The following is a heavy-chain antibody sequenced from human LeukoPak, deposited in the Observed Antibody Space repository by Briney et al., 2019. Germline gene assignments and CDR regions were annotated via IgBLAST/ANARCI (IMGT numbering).Heavy chain of an antibody. Sequence: GSLRLSCVVSGFGFSDSYMTWIRQPPGKGLEWIGNIFYSGSTYYSPSLKSRVTISLDTSRNQFSLKLNSVTAADTAVYYCARDGGDYDLDYWGQGTLVTVSS. J-gene: IGHJ4*02. CDR2: IFYSGST. D-gene: IGHD2-21*02. CDR3: ARDGGDYDLDY. V-gene: IGHV4-59*12. CDR1: GFGFSDSY.